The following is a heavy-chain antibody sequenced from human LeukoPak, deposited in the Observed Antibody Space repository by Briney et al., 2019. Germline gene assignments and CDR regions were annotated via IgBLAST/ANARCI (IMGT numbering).Heavy chain of an antibody. CDR2: IYSGGST. D-gene: IGHD4-23*01. CDR1: GFTVSSNY. J-gene: IGHJ4*02. CDR3: ARRSYYGGTTPFDY. V-gene: IGHV3-53*01. Sequence: QAGGSLRLSCAASGFTVSSNYMSWVRQAPGKGLEWVSVIYSGGSTYYADSVKCRFTISRDNSKNTLYLQMNSLRAEDTAVYYCARRSYYGGTTPFDYWGQGTLVTVSS.